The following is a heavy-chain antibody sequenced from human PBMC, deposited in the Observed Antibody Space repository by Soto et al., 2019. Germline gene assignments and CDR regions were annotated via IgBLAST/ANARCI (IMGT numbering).Heavy chain of an antibody. CDR1: GGSISSYY. V-gene: IGHV4-59*01. Sequence: SETLSLTCTVSGGSISSYYWSWIRQPPGKGLEWIGYIYYSGSTNYNPSLKSRVTISVDTSKSQFSLKLSSVTAADTAVYYCARLRGYSYGRVYYYYGMDVWGQGTTVTVSS. CDR3: ARLRGYSYGRVYYYYGMDV. D-gene: IGHD5-18*01. J-gene: IGHJ6*02. CDR2: IYYSGST.